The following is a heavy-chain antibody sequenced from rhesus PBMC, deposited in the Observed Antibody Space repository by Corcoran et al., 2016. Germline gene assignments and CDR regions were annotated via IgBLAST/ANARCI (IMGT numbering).Heavy chain of an antibody. Sequence: QVQLQESGPGVVKPSETLSLTCAVSGGSISDSYRWSWIRQPPGKGPEWIGYIYGSSPSTNYNPSLKSRVTISKDTSKTHFSLKLSSVAAADTAVYYCARDRWDGSWNSAVFYWGQGVLVTVSS. CDR3: ARDRWDGSWNSAVFY. V-gene: IGHV4S10*01. CDR2: IYGSSPST. D-gene: IGHD6-25*01. CDR1: GGSISDSYR. J-gene: IGHJ4*01.